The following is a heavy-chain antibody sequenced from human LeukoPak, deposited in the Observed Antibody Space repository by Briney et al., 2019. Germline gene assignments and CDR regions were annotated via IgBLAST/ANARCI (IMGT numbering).Heavy chain of an antibody. J-gene: IGHJ5*02. CDR3: ASGAVVISVPHWFDP. D-gene: IGHD3-22*01. V-gene: IGHV4-38-2*02. CDR1: GYSISSGYY. CDR2: IYHSGST. Sequence: SETLSLTCTVSGYSISSGYYWGWIRQPPGKGLEWIGSIYHSGSTYYNPSLKSRVTISVDTSKNQFSLKLSSVTAADTAVYYCASGAVVISVPHWFDPWGQGTLVTVSS.